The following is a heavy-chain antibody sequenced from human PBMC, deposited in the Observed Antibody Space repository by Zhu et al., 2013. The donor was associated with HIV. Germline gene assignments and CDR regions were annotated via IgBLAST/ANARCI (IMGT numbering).Heavy chain of an antibody. CDR3: AREGGITMVRGVPPSDAFDI. V-gene: IGHV3-30-3*01. D-gene: IGHD3-10*01. J-gene: IGHJ3*02. CDR1: DFTFSNYA. CDR2: ISSDGSNK. Sequence: VQLVESGGGVVQPGRSLRLSCAASDFTFSNYAMHWVRQAPGKGLEWVAVISSDGSNKYYVDSVRGRFTISRDNSKNTLYVQMNSLRAEDTAVYYCAREGGITMVRGVPPSDAFDIWGQGTMVTVSS.